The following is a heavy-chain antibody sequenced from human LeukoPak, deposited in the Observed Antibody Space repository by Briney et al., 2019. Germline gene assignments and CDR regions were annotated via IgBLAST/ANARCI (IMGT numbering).Heavy chain of an antibody. CDR1: GYTFTGYY. CDR3: ARGYSSSWYGGADNYFDY. CDR2: INPNSGGT. D-gene: IGHD6-13*01. J-gene: IGHJ4*02. V-gene: IGHV1-2*02. Sequence: ASVKVSCKASGYTFTGYYMHWVRQAPGQGLEWMGWINPNSGGTNYAQKFQGRVTMTRDTSIGTAYMELSRLRSDDTAVYYCARGYSSSWYGGADNYFDYWGQGTLVTVSS.